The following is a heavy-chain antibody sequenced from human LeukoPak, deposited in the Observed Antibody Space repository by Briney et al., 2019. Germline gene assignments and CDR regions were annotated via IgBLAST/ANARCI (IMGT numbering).Heavy chain of an antibody. Sequence: SETLSLTCTVSGGSISSSSYYWGWIRQPPGKGLEWIGSIYYSGSTYYNPSLKSRVTISVDTSKNQFSLKLSSVTAADTAVYYCARGQGKVVAATSDAFDIWGQGTMVTVSS. CDR2: IYYSGST. J-gene: IGHJ3*02. D-gene: IGHD2-15*01. CDR3: ARGQGKVVAATSDAFDI. CDR1: GGSISSSSYY. V-gene: IGHV4-39*01.